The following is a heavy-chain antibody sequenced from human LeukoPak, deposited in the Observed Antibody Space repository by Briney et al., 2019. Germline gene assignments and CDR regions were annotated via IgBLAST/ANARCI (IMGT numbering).Heavy chain of an antibody. V-gene: IGHV3-15*01. D-gene: IGHD1-20*01. J-gene: IGHJ4*02. CDR3: TTVGNWNPRSY. Sequence: PGGSLRLSCAASGFTCTNARMSWVRQAPGKGLEWVGRVTSKTEGGTADYSAPVKGRFTISRDDSKNILYLQMSSLETEDTGVYYCTTVGNWNPRSYWGQGTLVTVSS. CDR2: VTSKTEGGTA. CDR1: GFTCTNAR.